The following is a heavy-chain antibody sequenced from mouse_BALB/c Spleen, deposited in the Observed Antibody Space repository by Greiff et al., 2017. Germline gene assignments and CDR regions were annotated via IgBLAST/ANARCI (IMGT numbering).Heavy chain of an antibody. V-gene: IGHV2-5-1*01. D-gene: IGHD1-1*01. J-gene: IGHJ4*01. Sequence: QVHVKQSGPSLVQPSQSLSITCTVSGFSLTSYGVHWVRQSPGKGLEWLGVIWRGGSTDYNAAFMSRLSITKDNSKSQVFFKMNSLQADDTAIYYCAPNYYGSSYDAMDYWGQGTSDTVSS. CDR2: IWRGGST. CDR3: APNYYGSSYDAMDY. CDR1: GFSLTSYG.